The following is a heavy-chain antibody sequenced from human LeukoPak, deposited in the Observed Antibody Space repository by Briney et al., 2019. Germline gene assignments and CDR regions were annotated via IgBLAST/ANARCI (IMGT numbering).Heavy chain of an antibody. V-gene: IGHV3-48*03. CDR2: ISSSGSTI. Sequence: GGSLRLSCAASGFTLSSYEMNWVRQAPGKGLEWVSYISSSGSTIYYADSVKGRFTISRDNAKNSLYLQMNSLRAEDTAVYYCARGGATPKGAFDIWGQGTMVTVSS. CDR3: ARGGATPKGAFDI. J-gene: IGHJ3*02. CDR1: GFTLSSYE.